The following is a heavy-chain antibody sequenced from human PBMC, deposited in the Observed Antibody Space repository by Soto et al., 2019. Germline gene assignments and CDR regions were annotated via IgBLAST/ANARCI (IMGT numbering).Heavy chain of an antibody. J-gene: IGHJ4*02. Sequence: GPSVKVSCKASGYTFTSYAMLWVRQAPGQRLEWMGWINAGNGNTKYSQKFQGRVTITRDTSASTAYMDLSSLRAEDTAFYYCAKDHDEDFGYDLDYFDYWGQGTLVTVSS. CDR2: INAGNGNT. D-gene: IGHD5-12*01. CDR3: AKDHDEDFGYDLDYFDY. V-gene: IGHV1-3*01. CDR1: GYTFTSYA.